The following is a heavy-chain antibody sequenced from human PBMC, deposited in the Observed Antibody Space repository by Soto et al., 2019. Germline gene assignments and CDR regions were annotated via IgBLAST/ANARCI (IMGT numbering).Heavy chain of an antibody. V-gene: IGHV4-30-2*01. J-gene: IGHJ4*02. Sequence: TLSLTCAVSGGSISSGGYSWSWIRQPPGKGLEWIGYIYHSGSTYYNPSLKSRVTISVDRSKNQFSLKLSSLRSEDTAVYYCARDRSGYNFEADYWGQGTLVTVSS. CDR2: IYHSGST. CDR1: GGSISSGGYS. D-gene: IGHD5-12*01. CDR3: ARDRSGYNFEADY.